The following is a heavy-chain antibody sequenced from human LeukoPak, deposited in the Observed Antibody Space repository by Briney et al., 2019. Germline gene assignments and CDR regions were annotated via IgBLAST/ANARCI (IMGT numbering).Heavy chain of an antibody. CDR2: INHSGST. V-gene: IGHV4-34*01. D-gene: IGHD5-18*01. CDR1: GGSFSGYY. Sequence: SETLSLTCAVYGGSFSGYYWSWIRQPPGKGLEWIGEINHSGSTNYNPSLKSRVTISVDKSKNQFSLKLNSVIAADTAVYYCARDGLWIQNAFDIWGQGTMVTVSP. J-gene: IGHJ3*02. CDR3: ARDGLWIQNAFDI.